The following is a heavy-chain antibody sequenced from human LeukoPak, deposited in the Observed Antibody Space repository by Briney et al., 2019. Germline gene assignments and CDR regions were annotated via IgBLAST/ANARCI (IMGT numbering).Heavy chain of an antibody. V-gene: IGHV3-33*01. J-gene: IGHJ6*03. CDR3: ARENYDFWSGYYSSDNSYYLDV. Sequence: GRSLRLSCAASGFTFSSYGMHWVRQAPGKGLEWVAVIWYDGSNKYYADSVKGRFTISRDNSKNTLYLQMNSLRAEAAAVYYCARENYDFWSGYYSSDNSYYLDVWGKGTTVIVSS. CDR1: GFTFSSYG. D-gene: IGHD3-3*01. CDR2: IWYDGSNK.